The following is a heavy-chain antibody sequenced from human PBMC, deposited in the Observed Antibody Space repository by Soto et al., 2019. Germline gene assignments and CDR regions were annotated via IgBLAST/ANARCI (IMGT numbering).Heavy chain of an antibody. Sequence: EEQVVESGGGLVKPGGSLRLSCAASGFTFSEYSMLWVRQAPGRGLEWLSFIANGDNHIFYSDSVKGRFTISRDNAKNSVYLQLNSLRADDSAVYYCARENGHCTDACNRGAFDIWGQGTMVTVSS. CDR2: IANGDNHI. CDR3: ARENGHCTDACNRGAFDI. CDR1: GFTFSEYS. J-gene: IGHJ3*02. V-gene: IGHV3-21*01. D-gene: IGHD2-2*01.